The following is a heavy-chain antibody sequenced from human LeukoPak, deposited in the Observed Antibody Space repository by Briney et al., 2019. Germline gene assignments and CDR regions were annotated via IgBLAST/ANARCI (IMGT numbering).Heavy chain of an antibody. D-gene: IGHD3-9*01. V-gene: IGHV1-18*01. CDR3: ARDDTYYDILTGYYKGPFDY. J-gene: IGHJ4*02. Sequence: ASVTVSCKASGYTFTSYGISWVRQAPGQGLEWMGWISAYNGNTNYAQKLQGRVTMTTDTSTSTAYMELRSLRSDDTAVYYCARDDTYYDILTGYYKGPFDYWGQGTLVTVSS. CDR2: ISAYNGNT. CDR1: GYTFTSYG.